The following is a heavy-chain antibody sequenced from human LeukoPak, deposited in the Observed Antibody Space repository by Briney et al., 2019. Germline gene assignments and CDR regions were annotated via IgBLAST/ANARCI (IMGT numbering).Heavy chain of an antibody. CDR3: ARDLYSSGWTDAFDI. J-gene: IGHJ3*02. Sequence: ASVKVSCKASGYTFTGYYMHWVRQAPGQGLEWMGWINPNSGDTNYSKKFQGRVSMTRDTSINTAYVELSRLTSDDTAVYYCARDLYSSGWTDAFDIWGQGTMVTVSS. D-gene: IGHD6-19*01. CDR1: GYTFTGYY. V-gene: IGHV1-2*02. CDR2: INPNSGDT.